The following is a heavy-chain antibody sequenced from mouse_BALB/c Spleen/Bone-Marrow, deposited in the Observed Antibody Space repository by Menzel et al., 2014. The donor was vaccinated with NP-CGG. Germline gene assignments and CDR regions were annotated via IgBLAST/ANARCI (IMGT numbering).Heavy chain of an antibody. CDR2: IYSGGST. D-gene: IGHD1-1*01. CDR1: GFTFSTYA. J-gene: IGHJ1*01. CDR3: ARRYYGYWYFDV. V-gene: IGHV5-6-5*01. Sequence: EVQRVESGGGLVKPGGSLKLSCAASGFTFSTYAMSWVRQTPEKRLEWVASIYSGGSTYHPDSVKGRFTISRDNARNILYLQMNSLRSEDTAMYYCARRYYGYWYFDVWGAGTTVTVSS.